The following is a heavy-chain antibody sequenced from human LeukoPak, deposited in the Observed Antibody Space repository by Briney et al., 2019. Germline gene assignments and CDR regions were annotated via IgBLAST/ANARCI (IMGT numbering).Heavy chain of an antibody. CDR1: AGTFSSYA. V-gene: IGHV1-69*05. Sequence: SVKVSCKASAGTFSSYAISWVRQAPGQGLEWMGRIIPIFGTANYAQKFQGRVTITTDESTSTAYMELSSLRSEDTAVYYCASWAGKRPVAAAGTEGYWGQGTLVTVSS. CDR2: IIPIFGTA. J-gene: IGHJ4*02. CDR3: ASWAGKRPVAAAGTEGY. D-gene: IGHD6-13*01.